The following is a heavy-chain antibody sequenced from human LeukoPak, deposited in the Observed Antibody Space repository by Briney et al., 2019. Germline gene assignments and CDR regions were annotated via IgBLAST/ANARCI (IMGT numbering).Heavy chain of an antibody. V-gene: IGHV3-23*01. CDR2: ITSSGLST. Sequence: PGGPLRLFCAPSGFTFSSYAMSCVRHATGKGLEWVSAITSSGLSTYYADSVKGRFTISRDSSKNTLYLQMNSLRAEDTAVYCCAKDGAAAGTYYFDYWGQGTLVTVSS. CDR3: AKDGAAAGTYYFDY. J-gene: IGHJ4*02. CDR1: GFTFSSYA. D-gene: IGHD6-13*01.